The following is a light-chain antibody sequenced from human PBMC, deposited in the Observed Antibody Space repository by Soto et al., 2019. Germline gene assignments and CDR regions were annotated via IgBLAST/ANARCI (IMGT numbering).Light chain of an antibody. J-gene: IGLJ3*02. CDR3: SSYTSSSTPLV. CDR1: RSDVGGYNY. CDR2: DVT. Sequence: QSALTQPASVSGSPGQSLSISCTGTRSDVGGYNYVSWYQQHPGKAPKLMIYDVTNRPSGVSNRFSGSKSGNTASLTISGLQAEDEADYYCSSYTSSSTPLVFVGGTKLT. V-gene: IGLV2-14*01.